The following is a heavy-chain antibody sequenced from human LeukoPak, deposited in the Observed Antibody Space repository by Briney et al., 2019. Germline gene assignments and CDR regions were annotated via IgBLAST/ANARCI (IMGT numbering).Heavy chain of an antibody. CDR3: ARARNPYYDILTGYRPYNWFDP. J-gene: IGHJ5*02. CDR1: GGTFSSYA. Sequence: PAASVKVSCKASGGTFSSYAISWVRQAPGQGLEWMGGIIPIFGTANYAQKFQGGVTITADKSTSTAYMELSSLRSEDTAVYYCARARNPYYDILTGYRPYNWFDPWGQGTLVTVSS. V-gene: IGHV1-69*06. D-gene: IGHD3-9*01. CDR2: IIPIFGTA.